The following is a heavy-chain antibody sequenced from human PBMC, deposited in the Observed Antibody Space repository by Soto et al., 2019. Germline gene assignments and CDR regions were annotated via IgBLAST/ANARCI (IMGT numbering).Heavy chain of an antibody. V-gene: IGHV3-30*18. Sequence: QVQLVESGGGVVQPGRSLRLSCAASGFTFSSYGMHWVRQAPGKGLEWVAVISYDGSNKYYADSVKGRFTISRDNSKNTLYLQMNSLRAEDTAVYYCEKTAYGGIGGIDYWGQGTLVTVSS. CDR1: GFTFSSYG. J-gene: IGHJ4*02. D-gene: IGHD2-15*01. CDR2: ISYDGSNK. CDR3: EKTAYGGIGGIDY.